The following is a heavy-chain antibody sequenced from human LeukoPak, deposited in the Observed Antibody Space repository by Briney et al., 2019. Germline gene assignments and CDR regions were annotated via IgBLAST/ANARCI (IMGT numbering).Heavy chain of an antibody. CDR2: INHSGST. D-gene: IGHD2-21*02. J-gene: IGHJ5*02. V-gene: IGHV4-34*01. CDR3: ARRAPGYQNIVVVTGQEGWFDP. CDR1: GGSFSGYY. Sequence: PSETLSLTCAVYGGSFSGYYWSWIRQPPGKGLEWIGEINHSGSTNYNPSLKSRVTISVDTSKNQFSLKLSPVTAADTAVYYCARRAPGYQNIVVVTGQEGWFDPWGQGTLVTVSS.